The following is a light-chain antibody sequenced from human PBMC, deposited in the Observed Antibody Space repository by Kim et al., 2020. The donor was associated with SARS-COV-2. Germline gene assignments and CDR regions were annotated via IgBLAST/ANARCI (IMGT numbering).Light chain of an antibody. V-gene: IGKV4-1*01. J-gene: IGKJ2*01. Sequence: GRRAPINCQASQSVYSNNKNYLVWYQPKPGQPPKVLIYWASSRESGVPDRFSGSGSGTDFTLTISSLQAEDVAVYHCQQYHSTPYTFGQGTKLEI. CDR1: QSVYSNNKNY. CDR2: WAS. CDR3: QQYHSTPYT.